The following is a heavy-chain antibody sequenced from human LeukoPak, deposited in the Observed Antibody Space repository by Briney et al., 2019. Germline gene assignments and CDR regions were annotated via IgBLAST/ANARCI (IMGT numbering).Heavy chain of an antibody. CDR3: AKGGKWDVTPFDY. D-gene: IGHD1-26*01. V-gene: IGHV3-23*01. J-gene: IGHJ4*02. CDR1: GFTFTSYS. CDR2: ISGGGGST. Sequence: GGSLRLSCAASGFTFTSYSMNWVRQAPGKGLEWVSTISGGGGSTNYADSVKGRSTIFRDNSKNTLYLQVNSLRAEDTAVYYCAKGGKWDVTPFDYWGQGTLVTVSS.